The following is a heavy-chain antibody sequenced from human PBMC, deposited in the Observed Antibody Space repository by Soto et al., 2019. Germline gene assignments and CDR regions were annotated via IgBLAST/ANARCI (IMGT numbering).Heavy chain of an antibody. V-gene: IGHV1-2*04. Sequence: ASVKVSFKASGYTFTGYYMHWVRQAPGQGLEWMGWINPNSGGTNYAQKFQGWVTMTRDTSISTAYMELSRLRSDDTAVYYCARDPGVYSSSWYAEYWGQGTLVTVSS. CDR3: ARDPGVYSSSWYAEY. D-gene: IGHD6-13*01. J-gene: IGHJ4*02. CDR1: GYTFTGYY. CDR2: INPNSGGT.